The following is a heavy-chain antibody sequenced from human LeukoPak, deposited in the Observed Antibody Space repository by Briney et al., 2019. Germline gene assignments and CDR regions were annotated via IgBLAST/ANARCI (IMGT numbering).Heavy chain of an antibody. CDR1: GFTFTSYW. CDR3: ARVAVGSYEWFDP. J-gene: IGHJ5*02. D-gene: IGHD1-26*01. Sequence: GRSLRLSCAASGFTFTSYWMHWVRHAPGKGLVWVSRINSDGSRTSYADSVKGRFTISRDNAKNTLYLQMNSLRADDTAVYYCARVAVGSYEWFDPWGQGTLVTVSS. V-gene: IGHV3-74*01. CDR2: INSDGSRT.